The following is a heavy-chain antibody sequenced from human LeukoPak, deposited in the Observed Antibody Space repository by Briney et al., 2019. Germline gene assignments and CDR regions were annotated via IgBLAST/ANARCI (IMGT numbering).Heavy chain of an antibody. Sequence: PGGSLRLSCAASGFTFSSYVMHWVRQAPGKGLEWVAIISYDGSNEYYADSVKGRFAISRDNSKNTVDLQMNSLRAEDTAVYYCGRAMVRGVIPYWGQGTLVTVSS. J-gene: IGHJ4*02. V-gene: IGHV3-30*09. D-gene: IGHD3-10*01. CDR1: GFTFSSYV. CDR3: GRAMVRGVIPY. CDR2: ISYDGSNE.